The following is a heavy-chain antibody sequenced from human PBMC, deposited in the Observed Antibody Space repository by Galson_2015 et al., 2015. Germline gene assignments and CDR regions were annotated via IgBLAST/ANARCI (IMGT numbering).Heavy chain of an antibody. CDR3: VRGPPTDLALFDY. CDR1: GFTFTNYW. J-gene: IGHJ4*02. Sequence: SLRLSCAASGFTFTNYWMHWVRQAPGKGLVWVSHISSDGSNTNYADSVKGRFTISRDNTKNTLYLQMNSLRVEDTAVYYCVRGPPTDLALFDYWGQGTLVTVSS. CDR2: ISSDGSNT. D-gene: IGHD1-14*01. V-gene: IGHV3-74*01.